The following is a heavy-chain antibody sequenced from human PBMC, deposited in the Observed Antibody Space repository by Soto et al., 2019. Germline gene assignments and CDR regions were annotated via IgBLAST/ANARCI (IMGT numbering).Heavy chain of an antibody. CDR3: ARGAIFGVVTPSYYYYGMDV. V-gene: IGHV4-4*07. D-gene: IGHD3-3*01. CDR2: IYTSGST. J-gene: IGHJ6*02. CDR1: GGSISSYY. Sequence: SETLSLTCTVSGGSISSYYWRWIRQPAGKGLEWIGRIYTSGSTNYNPSLKSRVTMSVDTSKNQFSLKLSSVTAANTAVYYCARGAIFGVVTPSYYYYGMDVWGQGTTVTVSS.